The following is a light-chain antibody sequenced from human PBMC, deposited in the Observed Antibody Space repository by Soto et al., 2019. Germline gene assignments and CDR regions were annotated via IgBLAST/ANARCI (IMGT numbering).Light chain of an antibody. J-gene: IGKJ5*01. CDR1: QSVSSN. CDR3: HQYNNWPRT. V-gene: IGKV3-15*01. CDR2: GAS. Sequence: EIVMTQSPATLSVSPGERATFSCRASQSVSSNLAWYQQKPGQAPRLLIYGASIRATGIPARFSGSGSGTEFTLTISSLQSEDFAVYFCHQYNNWPRTFGQGTRLENK.